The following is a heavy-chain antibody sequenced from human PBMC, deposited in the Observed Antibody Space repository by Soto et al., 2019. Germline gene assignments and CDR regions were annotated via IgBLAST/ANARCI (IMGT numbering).Heavy chain of an antibody. CDR2: ISGSGSTI. CDR3: AREVVVFGVIIPTPMDV. D-gene: IGHD3-22*01. Sequence: PGGSLRLSCEAYGFTFSGYEMNWVSQAPGKGLEWVSYISGSGSTIYYADSVKGRFTISRDNAKDSLYLQMNSLRAEDTAVYYCAREVVVFGVIIPTPMDVWGQGTTVTVSS. V-gene: IGHV3-48*03. CDR1: GFTFSGYE. J-gene: IGHJ6*02.